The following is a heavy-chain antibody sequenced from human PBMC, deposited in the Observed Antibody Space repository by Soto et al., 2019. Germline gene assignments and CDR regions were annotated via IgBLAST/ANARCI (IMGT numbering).Heavy chain of an antibody. CDR2: IYYSGST. V-gene: IGHV4-31*03. J-gene: IGHJ5*02. Sequence: SETLSLTCTVSGGSISSGGYYWSWIRQHPGKGLEWIGYIYYSGSTYYNPSLKSRVTISVDTSKNQFSLKLSSVTAADTAVYYCARDRGYCSGGSCYRFDPWGQGTLVTVSS. CDR1: GGSISSGGYY. CDR3: ARDRGYCSGGSCYRFDP. D-gene: IGHD2-15*01.